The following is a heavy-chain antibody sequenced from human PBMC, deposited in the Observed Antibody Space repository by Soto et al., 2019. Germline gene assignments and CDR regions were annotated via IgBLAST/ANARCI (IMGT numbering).Heavy chain of an antibody. CDR3: IRGPRASSSGTGAY. CDR1: GFVFKMYY. Sequence: PCCSLKLACEASGFVFKMYYIPVVRQVTGKGPEWVSRISDDGKITTYADSVKDRFTISRDNAKDTLYLQLDNLRGDDTGLYYCIRGPRASSSGTGAYWGQGTQVTVSS. V-gene: IGHV3-74*01. CDR2: ISDDGKIT. D-gene: IGHD2-2*01. J-gene: IGHJ4*02.